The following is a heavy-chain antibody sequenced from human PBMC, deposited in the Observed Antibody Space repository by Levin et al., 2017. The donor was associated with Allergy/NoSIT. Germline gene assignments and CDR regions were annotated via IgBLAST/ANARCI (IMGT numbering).Heavy chain of an antibody. CDR1: GVTSSNYA. CDR2: IFPIFGPA. D-gene: IGHD1-26*01. J-gene: IGHJ4*02. V-gene: IGHV1-69*13. Sequence: SVKVSCKASGVTSSNYAITWVRQAPGQGLEWMGGIFPIFGPASYAQKFQGRVTILADESTSTSYMELYNLGFEDTAVYYCARDGVGAANFDHWGQGTLVTVSS. CDR3: ARDGVGAANFDH.